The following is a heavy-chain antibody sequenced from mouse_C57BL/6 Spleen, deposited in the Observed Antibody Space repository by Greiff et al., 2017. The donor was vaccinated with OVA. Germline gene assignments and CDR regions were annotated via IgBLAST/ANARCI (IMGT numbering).Heavy chain of an antibody. CDR1: GYTFTSYW. CDR3: ARDDYDGDYAMDY. CDR2: IYPGSGST. D-gene: IGHD2-3*01. Sequence: QVQLQQPGAELVKPGASVKMSCKASGYTFTSYWITWVKQRPGQGLEWIGDIYPGSGSTNYNEKFKSKATLTVDTSSSTAYMQLSSLTSEDSAVYYCARDDYDGDYAMDYWGQGTSDTVSS. V-gene: IGHV1-55*01. J-gene: IGHJ4*01.